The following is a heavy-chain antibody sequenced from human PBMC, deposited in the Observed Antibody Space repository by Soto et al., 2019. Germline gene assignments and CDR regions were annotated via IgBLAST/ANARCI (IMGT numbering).Heavy chain of an antibody. CDR3: AYLPCSGGSCYWFSFSGMDV. D-gene: IGHD2-15*01. J-gene: IGHJ6*02. CDR2: IYWDDDK. CDR1: GFSLSTSGVG. V-gene: IGHV2-5*02. Sequence: QITLKASGPTLVKPTQNLTLTCTFAGFSLSTSGVGVAWIRQPPGKALEWLELIYWDDDKRYRPSLESRLTITKDTSKNQVVLTMTNMDSADTATYYCAYLPCSGGSCYWFSFSGMDVWGQGTTVTVS.